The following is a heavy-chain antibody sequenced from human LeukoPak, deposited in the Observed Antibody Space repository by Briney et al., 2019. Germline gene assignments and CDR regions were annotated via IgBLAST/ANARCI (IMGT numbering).Heavy chain of an antibody. V-gene: IGHV4-59*12. D-gene: IGHD6-13*01. CDR3: VRSAYSSSIDY. CDR1: GGSISTYY. J-gene: IGHJ4*02. CDR2: VYYAGTT. Sequence: SETPSLTCSVSGGSISTYYWSWIRQPPGEGLEWIGNVYYAGTTDYNPSLRSRVTISVDTSKNQFSLKVSSVTAADTAVYYCVRSAYSSSIDYWGQGTLVTVSS.